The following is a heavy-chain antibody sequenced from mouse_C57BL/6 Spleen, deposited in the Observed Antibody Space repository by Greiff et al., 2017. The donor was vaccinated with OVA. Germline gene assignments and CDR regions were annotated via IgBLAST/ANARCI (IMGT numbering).Heavy chain of an antibody. CDR2: IYPRSGNT. CDR1: GYTFTSYG. J-gene: IGHJ2*01. CDR3: ARRGDSSGYSDY. Sequence: VKLLESGAELARPGASVKLSCKASGYTFTSYGISWVKQRTGQGLEWIGEIYPRSGNTYYNEKFKGKATLTADKSSSTAYMELRSLTSEDSAVYFCARRGDSSGYSDYWGQGTTLTVSS. V-gene: IGHV1-81*01. D-gene: IGHD3-2*02.